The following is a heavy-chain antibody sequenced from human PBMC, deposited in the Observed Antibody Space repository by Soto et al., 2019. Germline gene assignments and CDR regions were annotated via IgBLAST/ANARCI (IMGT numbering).Heavy chain of an antibody. CDR2: INPNSGGT. CDR3: ARDLGYCSSTSCPRYYYYGMDV. V-gene: IGHV1-2*04. Sequence: GASVKVSCKASGYTLSGYYMHWVGQAPGQGLEWMGWINPNSGGTNYAQKGQGWVTMTRDTSSSTAYMELSRLRSDDTAVYYCARDLGYCSSTSCPRYYYYGMDVWGQGTTVTVSS. J-gene: IGHJ6*02. CDR1: GYTLSGYY. D-gene: IGHD2-2*01.